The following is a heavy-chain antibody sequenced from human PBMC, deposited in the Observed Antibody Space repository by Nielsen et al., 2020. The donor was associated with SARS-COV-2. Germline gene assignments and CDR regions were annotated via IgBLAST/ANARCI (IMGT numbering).Heavy chain of an antibody. J-gene: IGHJ5*02. CDR1: GFTFSSYS. CDR2: ISSSSSTI. Sequence: GESLKISCAASGFTFSSYSMNWVRQAPGKGLEWVSYISSSSSTIYYADSVKGRFSISRENAKNSLYLQMDSLRAEDTAIYYCARVNHSSISACGQGTVVTVSS. D-gene: IGHD3-22*01. V-gene: IGHV3-48*04. CDR3: ARVNHSSISA.